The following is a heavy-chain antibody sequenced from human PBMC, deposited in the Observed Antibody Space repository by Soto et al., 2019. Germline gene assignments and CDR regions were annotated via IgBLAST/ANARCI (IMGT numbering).Heavy chain of an antibody. Sequence: QVQLVQSGAEVQKPGSSVKVSCKASGGTFSNSAISWVRQAPGQGLEWMGGIIPLFATGNYAQKFQGRVTITADESTSTAYMELSSLRSEDTAIYYCARGPDSSDYYYFYWGQGTLVTVSS. CDR1: GGTFSNSA. J-gene: IGHJ4*02. CDR2: IIPLFATG. V-gene: IGHV1-69*01. CDR3: ARGPDSSDYYYFY. D-gene: IGHD3-22*01.